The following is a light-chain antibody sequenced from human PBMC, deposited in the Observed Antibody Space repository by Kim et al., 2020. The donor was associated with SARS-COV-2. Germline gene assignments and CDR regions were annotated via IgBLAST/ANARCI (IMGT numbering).Light chain of an antibody. Sequence: EIVLTQSPATLSLSPGERATLSCRASQSVNSYLAWYQQKPGQAPRLLIYDASSRATGIPARFSGSGSGTDFTLTISSLEPEDFAVYYCQHRRNWPLTFGGGTKLEI. V-gene: IGKV3-11*01. CDR3: QHRRNWPLT. J-gene: IGKJ4*01. CDR1: QSVNSY. CDR2: DAS.